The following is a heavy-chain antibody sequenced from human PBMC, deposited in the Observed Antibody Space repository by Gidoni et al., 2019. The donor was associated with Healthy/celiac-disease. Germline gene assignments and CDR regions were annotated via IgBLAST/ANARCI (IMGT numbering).Heavy chain of an antibody. CDR2: IYYSGST. CDR1: GGSISSSSYY. J-gene: IGHJ4*02. Sequence: QLQLQESGPGLVKPSETLSLTCPVPGGSISSSSYYWGWSRQPPGKGLEWMGSIYYSGSTYDKPSRKSRVTISVDTSKNQFSLKLSSVTAADTAVYYCARNGFQVMVRGDYFDYWGQGTLVTVSS. CDR3: ARNGFQVMVRGDYFDY. D-gene: IGHD3-10*01. V-gene: IGHV4-39*01.